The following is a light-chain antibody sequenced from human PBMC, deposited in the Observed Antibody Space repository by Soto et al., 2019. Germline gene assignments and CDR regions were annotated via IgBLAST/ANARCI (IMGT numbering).Light chain of an antibody. CDR2: DVT. CDR1: SSDVGGYNY. V-gene: IGLV2-11*01. Sequence: QSALTQPRSVSGSPGQSVTSSCTGASSDVGGYNYVSWYQQHPGKAPKLMIYDVTKRPSGLPDRFSGSKSGNTASLTISGLQAEDEADYYCCSYATEYTYVFGTGTKLTVL. J-gene: IGLJ1*01. CDR3: CSYATEYTYV.